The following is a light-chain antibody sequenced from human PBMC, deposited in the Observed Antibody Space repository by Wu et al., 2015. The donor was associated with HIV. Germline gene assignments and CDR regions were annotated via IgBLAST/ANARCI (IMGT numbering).Light chain of an antibody. CDR1: QSIDSD. CDR3: QQHANWPLT. J-gene: IGKJ5*01. Sequence: EIVLTQSPATLSLSPGRRATLSCRASQSIDSDLGWYQQRPGQAPRLLIYDASNRATGIPDRFTGGGSGTDYSLTISSLEPEDFAVYYCQQHANWPLTFGQGTRLEIK. CDR2: DAS. V-gene: IGKV3-11*01.